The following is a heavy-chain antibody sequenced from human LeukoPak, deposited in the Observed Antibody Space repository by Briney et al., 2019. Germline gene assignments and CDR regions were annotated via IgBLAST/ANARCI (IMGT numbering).Heavy chain of an antibody. CDR3: ARVAHDYSNCAGYMDV. Sequence: ASVKVSCKASGGTFSSYAISWVRQAPGQGLEWMGGIIPIFGTANYAQKFQGRVTITADESTSTAYMELSSPRSEDTAVYYCARVAHDYSNCAGYMDVWGQGTTVTVSS. D-gene: IGHD4-11*01. CDR1: GGTFSSYA. J-gene: IGHJ6*02. V-gene: IGHV1-69*13. CDR2: IIPIFGTA.